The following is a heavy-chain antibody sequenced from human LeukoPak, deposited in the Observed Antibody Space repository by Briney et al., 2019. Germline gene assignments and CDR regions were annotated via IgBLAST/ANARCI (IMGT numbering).Heavy chain of an antibody. Sequence: SETLSLTCTVSGGSTSSSSYYWGWIRQPPGKGLEWIESIYYSGSTYYNPSLKSRVTISVDTSKNQFSLKLSSVTAADTAVYYCARDGAKLWFGELRNPEDNWFDPWGQGTLVTVSS. CDR1: GGSTSSSSYY. D-gene: IGHD3-10*01. CDR2: IYYSGST. V-gene: IGHV4-39*07. J-gene: IGHJ5*02. CDR3: ARDGAKLWFGELRNPEDNWFDP.